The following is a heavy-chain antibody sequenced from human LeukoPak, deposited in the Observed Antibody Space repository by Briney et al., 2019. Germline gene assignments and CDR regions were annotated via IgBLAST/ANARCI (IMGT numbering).Heavy chain of an antibody. D-gene: IGHD6-19*01. V-gene: IGHV1-2*02. CDR3: ARETTISGGIAVAGPQADSYYMDV. J-gene: IGHJ6*03. Sequence: ASVKVSCKASGYTFTGYYMHWVPQAPGQGLEWRGWINPNSGGTNYAQKFQGRVTMTRDTSISTDYMELSRLGSDDTAVYYCARETTISGGIAVAGPQADSYYMDVWGKGTTVTISS. CDR2: INPNSGGT. CDR1: GYTFTGYY.